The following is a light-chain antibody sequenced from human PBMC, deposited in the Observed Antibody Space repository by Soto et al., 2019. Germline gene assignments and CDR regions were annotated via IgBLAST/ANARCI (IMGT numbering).Light chain of an antibody. CDR2: GTS. CDR3: QQYNDWPRRT. V-gene: IGKV3-15*01. CDR1: QGVSIN. Sequence: DIVMTQSPATLSVSPGERVTLSCRASQGVSINLAWYQKKPGQAPRLLIYGTSTRATDVPARFTGSGSGTELTLTINSVQSEDFAVYYCQQYNDWPRRTFGHGTKVLIK. J-gene: IGKJ1*01.